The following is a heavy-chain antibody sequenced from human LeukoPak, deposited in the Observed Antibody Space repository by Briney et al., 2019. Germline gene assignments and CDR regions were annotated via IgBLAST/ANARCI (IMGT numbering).Heavy chain of an antibody. V-gene: IGHV3-7*01. D-gene: IGHD3-10*01. Sequence: GGSLRLSCAASGFTFSSYWMSWVRRAPGKGLEWVANIKQDGSEKYYVDSVKGRFTISRDSSKSTLYLQMNSLRAEDTAVYYCARPQGSGSYYFDYWGQGTLVTVSS. CDR2: IKQDGSEK. J-gene: IGHJ4*02. CDR3: ARPQGSGSYYFDY. CDR1: GFTFSSYW.